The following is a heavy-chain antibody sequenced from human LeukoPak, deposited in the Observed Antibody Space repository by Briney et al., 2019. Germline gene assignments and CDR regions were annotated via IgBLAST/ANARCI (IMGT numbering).Heavy chain of an antibody. D-gene: IGHD4-23*01. CDR1: GGSISSSSYY. Sequence: PSETLSLTCTVSGGSISSSSYYWGWIRQPPGKGLEWIGSIYYSGSTYYNPSLKSRVTISVDTSKNQFSLKLSSVTAADTAVYYCARTLRWQRGAFDYWGQGTLVTVSS. CDR2: IYYSGST. CDR3: ARTLRWQRGAFDY. J-gene: IGHJ4*02. V-gene: IGHV4-39*07.